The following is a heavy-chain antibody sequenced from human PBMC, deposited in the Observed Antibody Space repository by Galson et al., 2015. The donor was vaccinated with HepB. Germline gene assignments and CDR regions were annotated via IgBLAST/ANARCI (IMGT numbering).Heavy chain of an antibody. CDR1: GYSFTSYW. CDR3: ATPRYYGYSSGWSARRDAFDI. J-gene: IGHJ3*02. Sequence: QSGAEVKKPGESLRISCKGSGYSFTSYWISWVRQMPGKGLEWMGRIDPSDSYTNYSPSFQGHVTISADKSISTAYLQWSSLKASDTAMYYCATPRYYGYSSGWSARRDAFDIWGQGTMVTVSS. D-gene: IGHD6-19*01. CDR2: IDPSDSYT. V-gene: IGHV5-10-1*01.